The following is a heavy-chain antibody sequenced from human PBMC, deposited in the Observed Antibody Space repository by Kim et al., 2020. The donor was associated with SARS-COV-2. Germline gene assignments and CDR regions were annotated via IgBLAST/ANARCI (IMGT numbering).Heavy chain of an antibody. D-gene: IGHD4-17*01. Sequence: SETLSLTCTVSGGSISSYYWSWIRQPPGKGLEWIGYIYYSGSTNYNPSLKSRVTISVDTSKNQFSLKLSSVTAADTAVYYCARQEGTTYYWYFDLWGRGTLVTVSS. CDR1: GGSISSYY. CDR2: IYYSGST. CDR3: ARQEGTTYYWYFDL. V-gene: IGHV4-59*08. J-gene: IGHJ2*01.